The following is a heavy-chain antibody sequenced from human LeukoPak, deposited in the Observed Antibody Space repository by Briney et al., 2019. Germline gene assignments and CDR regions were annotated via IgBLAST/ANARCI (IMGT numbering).Heavy chain of an antibody. CDR1: GFPFSAYY. CDR2: TGFSSIGYSSDHL. D-gene: IGHD3/OR15-3a*01. J-gene: IGHJ4*02. CDR3: AREDFFTPHS. V-gene: IGHV3-11*05. Sequence: PGGSLRLSCAASGFPFSAYYMTWIRQAPGMGLEWVSSTGFSSIGYSSDHLKYADSVKGRFTISRDNAKNSLFLQMDSLRAEDTAVYFCAREDFFTPHSWGQGTLVTVSS.